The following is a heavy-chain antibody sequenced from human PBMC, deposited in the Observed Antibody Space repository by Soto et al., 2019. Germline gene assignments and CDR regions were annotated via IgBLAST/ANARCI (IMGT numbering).Heavy chain of an antibody. D-gene: IGHD6-6*01. J-gene: IGHJ6*02. CDR3: ARDLYIAARPGGVGPPTSYGMDV. V-gene: IGHV3-30-3*01. Sequence: GGSLRLSCAASGFTFSSYAMHWVRQAPGKGLEWVAVISYDGSNKYYADSVKGRFTISRDNSKNTLYLQMNSLRAEDTAVYYCARDLYIAARPGGVGPPTSYGMDVWGQGTTVTVSS. CDR1: GFTFSSYA. CDR2: ISYDGSNK.